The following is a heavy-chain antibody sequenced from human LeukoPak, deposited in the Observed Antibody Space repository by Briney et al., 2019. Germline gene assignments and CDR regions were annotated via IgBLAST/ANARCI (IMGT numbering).Heavy chain of an antibody. J-gene: IGHJ6*02. CDR2: INPSGGGT. V-gene: IGHV1-46*01. CDR3: ARDVYGMDV. CDR1: GYTFTNYY. Sequence: ASVKVSCKASGYTFTNYYIHWVRQAPGQGLEWMGIINPSGGGTTYAQKFQGRVTMTRDTSTSTVYMDLSSLRSEDTAVYYCARDVYGMDVWGQGTMVTVSS.